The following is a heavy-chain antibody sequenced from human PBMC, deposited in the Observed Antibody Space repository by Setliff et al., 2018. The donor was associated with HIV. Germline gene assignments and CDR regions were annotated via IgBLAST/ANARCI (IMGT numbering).Heavy chain of an antibody. D-gene: IGHD6-13*01. J-gene: IGHJ3*02. Sequence: ASVKVSCKASGYTFTSYDISWVRQAPGQGLEWMGWISAYNGNTNYAQKLQGRVTMTTDTSTSTAYMELRSLRSDDTAVYYCARPSFGSSSWKNDAFDIWGQGTMVTVSS. V-gene: IGHV1-18*01. CDR2: ISAYNGNT. CDR1: GYTFTSYD. CDR3: ARPSFGSSSWKNDAFDI.